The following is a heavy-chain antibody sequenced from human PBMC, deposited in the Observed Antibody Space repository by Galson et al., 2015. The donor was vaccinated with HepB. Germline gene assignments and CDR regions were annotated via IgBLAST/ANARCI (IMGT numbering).Heavy chain of an antibody. D-gene: IGHD4-17*01. CDR1: GFSLSTSGVG. CDR2: IYWDDDK. V-gene: IGHV2-5*02. CDR3: ALNRGGGYGDYGLAFDI. Sequence: PALVKPTQTLTLTCTFSGFSLSTSGVGVGWIRQPPGKALEWLALIYWDDDKRYSPSLKSRLTITKDTSKNQVVLTMTNMDPVDTATYYCALNRGGGYGDYGLAFDIWGQGTMVTVPS. J-gene: IGHJ3*02.